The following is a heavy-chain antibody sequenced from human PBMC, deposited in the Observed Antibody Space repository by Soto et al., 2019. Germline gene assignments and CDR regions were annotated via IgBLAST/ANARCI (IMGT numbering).Heavy chain of an antibody. V-gene: IGHV1-69*02. CDR1: GGTFSSYT. CDR3: ARNAGYCSSTSCYGSGPHMDV. CDR2: IIPILGIA. Sequence: ASVKVSCKASGGTFSSYTISWVRQAPGQGLEWMGRIIPILGIANYAQKFQGRVTFTADKSTSTADMELSSLRSEDTAVYYCARNAGYCSSTSCYGSGPHMDVWGKGTTVTVSS. D-gene: IGHD2-2*01. J-gene: IGHJ6*03.